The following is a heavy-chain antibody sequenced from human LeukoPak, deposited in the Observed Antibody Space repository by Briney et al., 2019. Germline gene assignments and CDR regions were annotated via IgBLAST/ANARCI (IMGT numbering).Heavy chain of an antibody. Sequence: SETLSLTCTVSGASISSYYWSWIRQPPGKGLEWIGYIYHSGSTYYNPSLKSRVTISVDRSKNQFSLKLSSVTAADTAVYYCARGRTAMVDYWGQGTLVTVSS. CDR2: IYHSGST. V-gene: IGHV4-30-2*01. CDR3: ARGRTAMVDY. CDR1: GASISSYY. J-gene: IGHJ4*02. D-gene: IGHD5-18*01.